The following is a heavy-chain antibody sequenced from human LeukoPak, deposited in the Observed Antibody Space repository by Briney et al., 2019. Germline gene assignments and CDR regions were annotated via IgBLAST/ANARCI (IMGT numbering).Heavy chain of an antibody. CDR3: ARGGAADFDY. CDR1: GGSISSYY. J-gene: IGHJ4*02. V-gene: IGHV4-59*08. Sequence: SETLSLTCTVSGGSISSYYWSWIRQPPGKGMEWIGYIYYSGSTNCNPPLKSRLRISVDTAKNQFSLKLSSVTAADTAVYYCARGGAADFDYWGQGTLVTVSS. CDR2: IYYSGST. D-gene: IGHD6-13*01.